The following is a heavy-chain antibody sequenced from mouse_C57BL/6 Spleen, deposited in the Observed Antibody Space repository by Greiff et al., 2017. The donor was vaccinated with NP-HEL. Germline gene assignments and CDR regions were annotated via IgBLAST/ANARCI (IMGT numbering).Heavy chain of an antibody. J-gene: IGHJ3*01. V-gene: IGHV2-3*01. Sequence: VKLVESGPGLVAPSQSLSITCTVSGFSLTSYGVSWVRQPPGKGLEWLGVIWGDGSTNYHSALISRLSISKDNSKSQVFLKLNSLQTDDTATYYCATERGLDYGSLVAYWGQVTLVTVSA. CDR3: ATERGLDYGSLVAY. CDR2: IWGDGST. D-gene: IGHD2-2*01. CDR1: GFSLTSYG.